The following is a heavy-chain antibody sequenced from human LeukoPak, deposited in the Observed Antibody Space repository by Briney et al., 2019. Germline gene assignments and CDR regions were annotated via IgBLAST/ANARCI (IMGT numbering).Heavy chain of an antibody. CDR3: TTERPNGDYEDY. CDR2: ISSSGSTI. V-gene: IGHV3-11*01. CDR1: GFTFSDYY. Sequence: GGSLRLSCAASGFTFSDYYMSWIRQAPGKGLEWVSYISSSGSTIYYADSVKGRFTISRDNAKNSLYLQMNSLRAEDTAVYYCTTERPNGDYEDYWGQGTLVTVSS. J-gene: IGHJ4*02. D-gene: IGHD4-17*01.